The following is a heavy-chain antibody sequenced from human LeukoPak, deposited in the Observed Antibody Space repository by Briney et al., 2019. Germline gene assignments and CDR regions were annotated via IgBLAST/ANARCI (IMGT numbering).Heavy chain of an antibody. J-gene: IGHJ3*02. CDR1: GFTFSSYS. V-gene: IGHV3-23*01. CDR3: AKGRTAVRDTFDI. CDR2: MSGSGGTT. Sequence: PGGSLRLSCVASGFTFSSYSMSWVRQAPGKGLEWVSAMSGSGGTTDYAASVRGRFTVSRDNSKNTLYLQTSSLRAEDTALYYCAKGRTAVRDTFDIWGQGTMVTVSS. D-gene: IGHD1-1*01.